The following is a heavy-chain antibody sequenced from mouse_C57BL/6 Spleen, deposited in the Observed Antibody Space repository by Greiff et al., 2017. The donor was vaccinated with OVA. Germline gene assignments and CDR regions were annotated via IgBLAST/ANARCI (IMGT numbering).Heavy chain of an antibody. Sequence: DVMLVESGEGLVKPGGSLKLSCAASGFTFSSYAMSWVRQTPEKRLEWVAYISSGGDYIYYADTVKGRFTISRDNARNTLYLQMSSLKSEDTAMYYCTRDQGYGSSYYFDYWGQGTTLTVSS. D-gene: IGHD1-1*01. CDR1: GFTFSSYA. CDR2: ISSGGDYI. V-gene: IGHV5-9-1*02. CDR3: TRDQGYGSSYYFDY. J-gene: IGHJ2*01.